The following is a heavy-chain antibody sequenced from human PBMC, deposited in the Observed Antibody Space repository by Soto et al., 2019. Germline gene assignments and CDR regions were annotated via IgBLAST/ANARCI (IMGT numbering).Heavy chain of an antibody. J-gene: IGHJ4*02. CDR2: IYYSGST. CDR1: GGSISSYY. Sequence: PSETLSLTCTVSGGSISSYYWSWIRQPPGKGLEWIGYIYYSGSTNYNPSLKSRVTISVDKSKNQFSLKLSSVTAADTAVYYCARADTAMVLFDYWGQGTLVTVSS. CDR3: ARADTAMVLFDY. D-gene: IGHD5-18*01. V-gene: IGHV4-59*12.